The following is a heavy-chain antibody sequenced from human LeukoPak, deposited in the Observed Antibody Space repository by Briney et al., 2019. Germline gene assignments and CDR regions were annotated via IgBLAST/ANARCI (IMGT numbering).Heavy chain of an antibody. V-gene: IGHV5-51*01. Sequence: GESLKISCKGSGYSFTSYWIGWVRQLPGKGLEWMGIIYPGDSDTRYSPSFQGQVTISADKSISTAYLQWSSLKASDTAMYYCARSTTVTTSAFDIWGQGTMVTVSS. CDR1: GYSFTSYW. CDR2: IYPGDSDT. D-gene: IGHD4-17*01. CDR3: ARSTTVTTSAFDI. J-gene: IGHJ3*02.